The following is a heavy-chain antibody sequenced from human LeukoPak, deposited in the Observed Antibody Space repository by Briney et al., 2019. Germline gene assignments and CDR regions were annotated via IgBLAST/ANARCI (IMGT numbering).Heavy chain of an antibody. CDR2: INHSGST. Sequence: SETLSLTCAVYGGSFSGYYWSWIRQPPGKGLEWIGEINHSGSTNYNPSLKSRVTISVDTSRNQFSLKLSSVTAADTAVYYCARWAQITMVRGAPNWFDPWGQGTLVTVSS. CDR3: ARWAQITMVRGAPNWFDP. V-gene: IGHV4-34*01. CDR1: GGSFSGYY. J-gene: IGHJ5*02. D-gene: IGHD3-10*01.